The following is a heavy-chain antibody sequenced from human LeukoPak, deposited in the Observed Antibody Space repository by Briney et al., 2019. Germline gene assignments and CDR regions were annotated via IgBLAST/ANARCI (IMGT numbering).Heavy chain of an antibody. CDR3: ARGWYFAFDI. CDR2: LSAYNGNT. CDR1: GYTFTNYA. V-gene: IGHV1-18*01. D-gene: IGHD6-13*01. J-gene: IGHJ3*02. Sequence: ASVKASCKASGYTFTNYAINWVRQAPGRGLEWMGWLSAYNGNTNYAQKVQGRVTMTTDTSTSTAYMELRSLRSDDTAVYYCARGWYFAFDIWGQGTMVTVSS.